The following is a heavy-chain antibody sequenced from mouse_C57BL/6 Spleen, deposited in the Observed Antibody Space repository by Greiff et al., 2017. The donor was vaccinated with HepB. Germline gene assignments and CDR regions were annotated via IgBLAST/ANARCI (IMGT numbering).Heavy chain of an antibody. CDR2: IDPSDSYT. D-gene: IGHD2-4*01. CDR1: GYTFTSYW. CDR3: ARKGYYDSGYFDY. J-gene: IGHJ2*01. Sequence: QVQLQQSGAELVKPGASVKLSCKASGYTFTSYWMQWVKQRPGQGLEWIGEIDPSDSYTNYNQKFKGKATLTVDTSSSTAYMQLSSLTSEDSAVYYCARKGYYDSGYFDYWGQGTTLTVSS. V-gene: IGHV1-50*01.